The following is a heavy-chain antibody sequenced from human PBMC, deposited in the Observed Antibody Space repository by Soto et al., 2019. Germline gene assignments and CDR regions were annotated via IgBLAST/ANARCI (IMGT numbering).Heavy chain of an antibody. CDR1: GGSISSGGYY. CDR2: IYYSGST. Sequence: TSETLSLTCTVSGGSISSGGYYWSWIRQHPGKGLEWIGYIYYSGSTYYNPSLKSRVTISVDTSKNQFSLKLSSVTAADTAVYYCGCSTRDYYYGMDVWGQGTTVTV. J-gene: IGHJ6*02. V-gene: IGHV4-31*03. CDR3: GCSTRDYYYGMDV. D-gene: IGHD2-21*01.